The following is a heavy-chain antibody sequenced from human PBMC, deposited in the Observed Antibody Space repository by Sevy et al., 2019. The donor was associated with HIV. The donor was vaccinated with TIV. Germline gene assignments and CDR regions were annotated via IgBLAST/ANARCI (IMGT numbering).Heavy chain of an antibody. Sequence: SETLSLTCTVSGGSISTSDSYWSWIRQPPGKGLEWIGYIHHRGGTYYNPFLKSRVAMSVDTSKKQFSLRLSFLTAADTAIYYCASTRGYSHGPFDYWGQGALVTVSS. D-gene: IGHD5-12*01. CDR1: GGSISTSDSY. CDR3: ASTRGYSHGPFDY. V-gene: IGHV4-30-4*08. J-gene: IGHJ4*02. CDR2: IHHRGGT.